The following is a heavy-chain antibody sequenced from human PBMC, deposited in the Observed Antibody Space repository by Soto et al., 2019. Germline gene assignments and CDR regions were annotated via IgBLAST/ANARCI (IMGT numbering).Heavy chain of an antibody. CDR2: ISSSSNTI. Sequence: GGSLRLSCAASGFTFSPYSMNWVRQAPGKGLEWLSYISSSSNTIFYADSVKGRFTISRDSANSSLYLQLNSLRDDDTAVYFCARGLGWRRGPFDFWGQGTPVTVSS. D-gene: IGHD2-21*01. CDR3: ARGLGWRRGPFDF. J-gene: IGHJ4*02. CDR1: GFTFSPYS. V-gene: IGHV3-48*02.